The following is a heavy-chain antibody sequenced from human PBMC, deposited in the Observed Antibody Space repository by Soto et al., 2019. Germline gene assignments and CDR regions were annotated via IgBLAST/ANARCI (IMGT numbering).Heavy chain of an antibody. Sequence: GGSLRLSCAASGFTFSSYAMHWVRQAPGKGLEWVAVISYDGSNKYYADSVKGRFTISRDNSKNTLYLQMNSLRAEDTAVYYCTRDYYYGSGSYYGLYYYMDVWGKGTTVTVSS. J-gene: IGHJ6*03. CDR1: GFTFSSYA. CDR3: TRDYYYGSGSYYGLYYYMDV. CDR2: ISYDGSNK. V-gene: IGHV3-30*04. D-gene: IGHD3-10*01.